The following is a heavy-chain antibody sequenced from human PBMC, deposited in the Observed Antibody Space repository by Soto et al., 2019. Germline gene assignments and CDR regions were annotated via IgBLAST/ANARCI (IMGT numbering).Heavy chain of an antibody. CDR3: TTGTSYYGSGRNPLYSDY. CDR2: IKSKTDGGTT. J-gene: IGHJ4*02. Sequence: EVQLVESGGGLVQPGGSLRLSCAASGFTFSNAWMSWVRQAPGKGLEWVGRIKSKTDGGTTDYAAPVKGRFTISRDDSKNTLYLQMNSLKTEDTAVYYCTTGTSYYGSGRNPLYSDYWGQGTLVTVSS. D-gene: IGHD3-10*01. CDR1: GFTFSNAW. V-gene: IGHV3-15*01.